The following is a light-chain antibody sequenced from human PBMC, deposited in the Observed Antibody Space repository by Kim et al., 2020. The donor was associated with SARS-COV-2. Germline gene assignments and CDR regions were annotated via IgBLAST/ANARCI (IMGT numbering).Light chain of an antibody. J-gene: IGKJ1*01. CDR3: QQYNNWPQT. Sequence: IVMTQSPGTLSVSPGERATLSCRASQTVSTNLAWYQHKPGQAPRLLIYDASTRATGIPVKFSGSGSGTDFTLTIDDLQSEDFAFYYCQQYNNWPQTFGQGNKVDIK. V-gene: IGKV3-15*01. CDR2: DAS. CDR1: QTVSTN.